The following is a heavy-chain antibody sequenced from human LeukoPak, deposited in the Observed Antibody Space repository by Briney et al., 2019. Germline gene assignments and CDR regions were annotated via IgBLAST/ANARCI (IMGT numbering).Heavy chain of an antibody. Sequence: GGSLRLSCAASGFTFSDYYMSWIRQAPGKGLEWVSYISSSSSYIYYADSVKGRFTISRDNAKNSLYLQMNSLRAEDTAVYYCARVGDIVVVPWWNWFDPWGQGTLVTVSS. CDR1: GFTFSDYY. V-gene: IGHV3-11*06. D-gene: IGHD2-2*01. CDR2: ISSSSSYI. CDR3: ARVGDIVVVPWWNWFDP. J-gene: IGHJ5*02.